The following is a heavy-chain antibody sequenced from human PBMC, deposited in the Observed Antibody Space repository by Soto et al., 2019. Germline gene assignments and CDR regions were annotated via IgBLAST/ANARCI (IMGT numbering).Heavy chain of an antibody. D-gene: IGHD3-10*01. J-gene: IGHJ6*02. CDR2: IYYSGSA. CDR3: ARGVGFGYYYYHMDL. V-gene: IGHV4-61*01. CDR1: GDSVTSVSDY. Sequence: KPSETLSLTCTVSGDSVTSVSDYWSWIRQPPGKGLEWIGYIYYSGSADYNPSLGSRVTISIDTSKNQFSLKLTSVTAADTAVYYYARGVGFGYYYYHMDLWGQGTTVTVSS.